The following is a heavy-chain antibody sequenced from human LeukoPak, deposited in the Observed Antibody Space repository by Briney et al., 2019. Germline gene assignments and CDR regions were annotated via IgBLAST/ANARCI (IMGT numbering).Heavy chain of an antibody. Sequence: ASVKVSCKASGYTFTGYYMHWVRQAPGQGLEWMGWINPNSGGTNYAQKFQGRVTMTRDTSISTAYMELSRLRSDDTAVYYCARDGSGSYYYYGMDVWGQETTVTVSS. V-gene: IGHV1-2*02. J-gene: IGHJ6*02. CDR1: GYTFTGYY. CDR2: INPNSGGT. D-gene: IGHD3-10*01. CDR3: ARDGSGSYYYYGMDV.